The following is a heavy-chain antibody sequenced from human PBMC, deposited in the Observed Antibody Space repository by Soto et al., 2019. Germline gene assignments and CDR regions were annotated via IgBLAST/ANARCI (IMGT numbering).Heavy chain of an antibody. V-gene: IGHV3-30-3*01. J-gene: IGHJ2*01. Sequence: PGGSLRLSCVGSAFTFSDYAIHWVRQAPGKGLDWVAAISYDGSGTYYADSVKGRFTISRDNSKNTLYLQMNSLRVEDTAVYYCARDARIGTDWYFDLWGRGTLVTVSS. D-gene: IGHD1-26*01. CDR1: AFTFSDYA. CDR2: ISYDGSGT. CDR3: ARDARIGTDWYFDL.